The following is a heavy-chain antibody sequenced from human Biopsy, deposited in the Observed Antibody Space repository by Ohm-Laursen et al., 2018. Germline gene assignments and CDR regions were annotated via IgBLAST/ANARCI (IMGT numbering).Heavy chain of an antibody. J-gene: IGHJ2*01. D-gene: IGHD5-24*01. CDR2: IYFTGRT. Sequence: SETLSLTCTVSGGPIDSYYWSWIRQPPGKALEWIGYIYFTGRTSYNPSLKSRVTMSVNTSKKQFSLRLGSMTAADTAVYYCASAGYNPDWNFDLWGRGTRVTVSS. V-gene: IGHV4-59*12. CDR3: ASAGYNPDWNFDL. CDR1: GGPIDSYY.